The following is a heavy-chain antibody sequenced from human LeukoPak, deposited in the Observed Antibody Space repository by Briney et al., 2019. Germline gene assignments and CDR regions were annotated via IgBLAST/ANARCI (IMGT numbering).Heavy chain of an antibody. CDR1: GFTFSSYA. J-gene: IGHJ4*02. CDR2: ISGSGDST. Sequence: GGSLRLSCAASGFTFSSYAMSWVRQAPGKGLEWVSAISGSGDSTYYADSVKGRFTISRDNSKNTLYLQMNSLRAEDTAVYYCARGSRSPSGTYHYYFDYWGQGTLVTVSS. V-gene: IGHV3-23*01. D-gene: IGHD1-26*01. CDR3: ARGSRSPSGTYHYYFDY.